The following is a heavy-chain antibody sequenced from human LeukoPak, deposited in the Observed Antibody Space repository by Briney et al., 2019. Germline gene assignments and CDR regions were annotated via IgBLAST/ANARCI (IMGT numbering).Heavy chain of an antibody. CDR1: GITFRNAW. CDR2: IKSNIDGGTT. D-gene: IGHD1-26*01. CDR3: TSSGTSGAGDFDY. J-gene: IGHJ4*02. Sequence: GGSLRLSCAASGITFRNAWMTWVRQAPGKGLEWVGRIKSNIDGGTTDYAAPVKGRFSMSRDDSKTTLYLQMNSLKTEDTAVYYCTSSGTSGAGDFDYWGQGTLVTVSP. V-gene: IGHV3-15*01.